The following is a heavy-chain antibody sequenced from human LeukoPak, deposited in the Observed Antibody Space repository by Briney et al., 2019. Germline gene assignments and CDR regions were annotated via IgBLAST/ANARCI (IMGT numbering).Heavy chain of an antibody. V-gene: IGHV3-33*01. D-gene: IGHD6-13*01. CDR2: IWYGGSNK. Sequence: GGSLRLSCTASGFTFSSYGMHWVRQAPGKGLEWVAVIWYGGSNKYYADSVKGRFTTSRDNSKYTLYLQMNSLRAEYTAVYYCAREHDPTSCTRLAAAGIFGYWGQGTLVTVSS. J-gene: IGHJ4*02. CDR3: AREHDPTSCTRLAAAGIFGY. CDR1: GFTFSSYG.